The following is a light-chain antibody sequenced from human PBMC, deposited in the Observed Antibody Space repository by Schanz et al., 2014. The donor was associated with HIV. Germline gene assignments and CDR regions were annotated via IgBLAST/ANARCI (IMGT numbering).Light chain of an antibody. J-gene: IGKJ5*01. V-gene: IGKV3-20*01. CDR3: QQYNDWPPIT. CDR2: GAS. Sequence: EIGLTQSPGTLSLSPGEGGTLSCRASQTVKSNFIGWYQQKPGQAPRLLIFGASNRATGIPDRFSGGVSGADFTLTISRVEPEDFAVYYCQQYNDWPPITFGQGTRLEIK. CDR1: QTVKSNF.